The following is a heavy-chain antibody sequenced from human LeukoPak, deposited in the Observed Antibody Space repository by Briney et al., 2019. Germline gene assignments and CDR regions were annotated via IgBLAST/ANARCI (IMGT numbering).Heavy chain of an antibody. Sequence: PGGSLRLSCAASGFTFTTYWMNWVRQAPGKGLEWVANIKQDGSEKYYVDSVKGRFTISRDNAKNSVYLQMNSLGAEDTAVYYCARALYDSSGYFYHWGQGTLVTVSS. D-gene: IGHD3-22*01. CDR3: ARALYDSSGYFYH. CDR2: IKQDGSEK. CDR1: GFTFTTYW. V-gene: IGHV3-7*01. J-gene: IGHJ4*02.